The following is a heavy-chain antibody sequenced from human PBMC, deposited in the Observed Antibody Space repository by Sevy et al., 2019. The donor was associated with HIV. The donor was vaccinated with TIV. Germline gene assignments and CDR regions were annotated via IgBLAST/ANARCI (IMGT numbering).Heavy chain of an antibody. CDR3: AKDFTGFYGMDV. D-gene: IGHD3-9*01. CDR1: GLSVTNNG. Sequence: GGSLRLSCEVSGLSVTNNGMHWVRQAPGKGLEWVAGISNDGINKYYGDSVKGRFIISRDRSKNTLYLQMNILRIEDTAVYYCAKDFTGFYGMDVWGQGTTVTVSS. J-gene: IGHJ6*02. CDR2: ISNDGINK. V-gene: IGHV3-30*18.